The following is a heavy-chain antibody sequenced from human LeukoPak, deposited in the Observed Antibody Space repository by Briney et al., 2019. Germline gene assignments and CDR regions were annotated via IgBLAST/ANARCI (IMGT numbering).Heavy chain of an antibody. Sequence: GASVKDSCKASGYTFTDYYMHWVLQAPGQGLEWMGWINPNSGGTNYAQKFQGRVTMTRDTSISTACMELSRLRSDDTAVYYCALVGGSYSSSWDAFDIWGQGTMVTVSS. J-gene: IGHJ3*02. CDR1: GYTFTDYY. CDR3: ALVGGSYSSSWDAFDI. CDR2: INPNSGGT. V-gene: IGHV1-2*02. D-gene: IGHD6-13*01.